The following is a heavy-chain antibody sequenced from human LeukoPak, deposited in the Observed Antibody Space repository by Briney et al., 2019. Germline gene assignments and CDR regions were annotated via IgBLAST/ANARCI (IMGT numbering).Heavy chain of an antibody. CDR3: ARGYSGSNYETPSY. D-gene: IGHD1-26*01. J-gene: IGHJ4*02. Sequence: ASVKVSCKASGYTFSDYYMHWVRQAPGHGLEWMGWINPNSGGTNYAQKFQGRVTTTRDTSISTDYMELSRLRSDDTAVYYCARGYSGSNYETPSYWGQGTLVTVSS. V-gene: IGHV1-2*02. CDR2: INPNSGGT. CDR1: GYTFSDYY.